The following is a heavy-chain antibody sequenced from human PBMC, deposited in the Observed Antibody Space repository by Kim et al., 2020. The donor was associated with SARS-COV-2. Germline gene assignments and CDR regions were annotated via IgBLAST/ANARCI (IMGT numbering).Heavy chain of an antibody. V-gene: IGHV3-23*03. CDR2: IYSGGSST. Sequence: GGSLRLSCAASGFTFSSYAMSWVRQAPGKGLEWVSVIYSGGSSTYYADPVKGRFTISRDNSKNTLYLQMNSLRAEDTAVYYCAKARGAFDIWGQGTMVTVSS. J-gene: IGHJ3*02. CDR1: GFTFSSYA. CDR3: AKARGAFDI.